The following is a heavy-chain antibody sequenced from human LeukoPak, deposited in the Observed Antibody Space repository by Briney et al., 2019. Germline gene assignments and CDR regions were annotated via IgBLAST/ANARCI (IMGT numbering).Heavy chain of an antibody. CDR1: GGSISSGGYY. CDR3: ARGDSNYVSLIDY. CDR2: TYYSGST. Sequence: SETLSLTCTVSGGSISSGGYYWSWIRQHPGKGLEWIGYTYYSGSTYYNPSLKSRGTISVDTSKNQFSLKLSSVTAADTAVYYCARGDSNYVSLIDYWGQGTLVTVSS. V-gene: IGHV4-31*03. D-gene: IGHD4-11*01. J-gene: IGHJ4*02.